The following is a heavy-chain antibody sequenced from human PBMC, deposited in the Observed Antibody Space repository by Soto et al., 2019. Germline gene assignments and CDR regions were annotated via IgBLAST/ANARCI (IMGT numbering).Heavy chain of an antibody. CDR3: ARVDGGRGLDF. J-gene: IGHJ6*02. V-gene: IGHV1-69*01. Sequence: QVQLVQSGAEVQKPGSSVQVSCQASGGVFTNYGINWVRQAPGQGLEWMGGIIPLYNTIDYAQKFQGRVTITTSHIDLTSLRFEDSDVYDCARVDGGRGLDFWGQGNTVIVSS. CDR2: IIPLYNTI. D-gene: IGHD3-10*01. CDR1: GGVFTNYG.